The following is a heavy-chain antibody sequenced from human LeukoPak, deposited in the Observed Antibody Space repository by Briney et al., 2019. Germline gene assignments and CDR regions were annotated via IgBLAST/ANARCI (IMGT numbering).Heavy chain of an antibody. D-gene: IGHD4-17*01. Sequence: SGGSLRLSCAASGFTFSSYAMYWVRQAPGKGLEWVAVISYDGSNKYYADSVKGRFTISRDNSKNTLYLQMNSLRAEDTAVYYCARTGLTYLTTVTTWFDYWGQGTLVTVSS. CDR2: ISYDGSNK. V-gene: IGHV3-30*04. CDR3: ARTGLTYLTTVTTWFDY. CDR1: GFTFSSYA. J-gene: IGHJ4*02.